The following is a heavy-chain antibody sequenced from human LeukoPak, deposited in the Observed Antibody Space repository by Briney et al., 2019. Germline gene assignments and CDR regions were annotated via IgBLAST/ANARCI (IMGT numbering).Heavy chain of an antibody. CDR2: IYTSGST. V-gene: IGHV4-61*02. CDR3: ARAIFGVPHPFDY. CDR1: GGSISSGSYY. D-gene: IGHD3-3*01. Sequence: SQTLSLTCTVSGGSISSGSYYWSWIRQPAGKGLEWIGRIYTSGSTNYNPSLKSRVTISVDTSKNQFSLKLSSVTAADTAVYYCARAIFGVPHPFDYWGQGTLVTVSS. J-gene: IGHJ4*02.